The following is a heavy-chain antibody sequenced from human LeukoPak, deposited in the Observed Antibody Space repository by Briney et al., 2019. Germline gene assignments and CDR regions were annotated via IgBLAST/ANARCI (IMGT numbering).Heavy chain of an antibody. CDR3: ARHGSTAYFDY. D-gene: IGHD2-21*02. CDR2: IYYSGST. Sequence: SETLSLTCAVSGGSISDISSYWGWIRQPPGKGLEWIGRIYYSGSTRYNPSLKNRVTISVDTSKTQFSLWLKSGTAADTALYYCARHGSTAYFDYWGQGILVTVSS. J-gene: IGHJ4*02. V-gene: IGHV4-39*01. CDR1: GGSISDISSY.